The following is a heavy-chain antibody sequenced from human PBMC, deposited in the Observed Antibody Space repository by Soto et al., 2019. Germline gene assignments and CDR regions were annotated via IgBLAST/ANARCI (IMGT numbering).Heavy chain of an antibody. CDR3: ARVVPSYDFWSGPNYGMDV. V-gene: IGHV4-59*01. Sequence: SETLSLTCTVSGGSISSYYWSWIRQPPGKGLEWIGYIYYSGSTNYSPSLKSRVTISVDTSKNQFSLKLSSVTAADTAVYYCARVVPSYDFWSGPNYGMDVWGQGTTVTVSS. D-gene: IGHD3-3*01. J-gene: IGHJ6*02. CDR1: GGSISSYY. CDR2: IYYSGST.